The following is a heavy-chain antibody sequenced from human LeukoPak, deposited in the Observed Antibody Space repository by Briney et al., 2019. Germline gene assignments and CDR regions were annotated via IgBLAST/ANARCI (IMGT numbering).Heavy chain of an antibody. J-gene: IGHJ4*02. Sequence: GGSLRLSCAASGFTFSSYWMSWVRQAPGKGLEWVANIKQDGSEKYYVDSVKGRFTISRDNAKNSLYLQMNSLRAEDTAVYYCASVPHRFLEWLEDYWGQGTLVTVSS. CDR1: GFTFSSYW. CDR2: IKQDGSEK. D-gene: IGHD3-3*01. CDR3: ASVPHRFLEWLEDY. V-gene: IGHV3-7*01.